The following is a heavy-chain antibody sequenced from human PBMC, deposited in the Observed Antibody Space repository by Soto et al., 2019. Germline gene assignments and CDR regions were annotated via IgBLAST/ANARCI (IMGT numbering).Heavy chain of an antibody. CDR2: ISAYNGNT. CDR1: GYPPINYL. D-gene: IGHD6-13*01. V-gene: IGHV1-18*04. Sequence: SLKVCCKASGYPPINYLICRMRQAPGQGLEWMGWISAYNGNTNYAQKLQGRVTMTTDTSTSTAYMELRSLRSDDTAVYYCARTYSSSWYSVHYYYYGMDVWG. J-gene: IGHJ6*02. CDR3: ARTYSSSWYSVHYYYYGMDV.